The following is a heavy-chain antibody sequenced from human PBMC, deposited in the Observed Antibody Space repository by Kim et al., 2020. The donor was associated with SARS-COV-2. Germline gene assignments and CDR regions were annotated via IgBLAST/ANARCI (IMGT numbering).Heavy chain of an antibody. D-gene: IGHD5-12*01. CDR1: GASIRGSNY. CDR2: TYHSGFT. V-gene: IGHV4-31*03. J-gene: IGHJ4*02. CDR3: ATSFRGYDFYQ. Sequence: SETLSLTCSVSGASIRGSNYWTLIRQHPGKRLGWIGSTYHSGFTYHNPSLKSRLTMSVDMSKNQFSLRLTSVTAADTAVYYCATSFRGYDFYQWGQGILVTVPP.